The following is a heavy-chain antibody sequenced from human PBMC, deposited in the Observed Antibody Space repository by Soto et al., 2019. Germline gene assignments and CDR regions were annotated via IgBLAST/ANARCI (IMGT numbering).Heavy chain of an antibody. CDR2: IIPIFGTA. CDR1: GGTFSSYA. Sequence: QVQLVQSGAEVKKPGSSVKVSCKASGGTFSSYAISWVRQAPGQGLEWMGGIIPIFGTANYAQKFQGRVKITADESKSKAHMELRNLRSEDTAVYYCAGKDTAMEGTDYWGQGTLVTVSS. CDR3: AGKDTAMEGTDY. J-gene: IGHJ4*02. V-gene: IGHV1-69*12. D-gene: IGHD5-18*01.